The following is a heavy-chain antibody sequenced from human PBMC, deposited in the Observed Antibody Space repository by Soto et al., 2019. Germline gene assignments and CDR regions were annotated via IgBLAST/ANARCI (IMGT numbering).Heavy chain of an antibody. Sequence: SETLSLTCTVSGGSISSSSYYWGWIRQPPGKGLEWIGSIYYSGSTYYNPSLKSRVTISVDTSKNQFSLKLSSVTAADTAVYYCERHGQTYYDFWSGSKKLDNWFDPLGQLTLVTVSS. CDR3: ERHGQTYYDFWSGSKKLDNWFDP. CDR1: GGSISSSSYY. V-gene: IGHV4-39*01. CDR2: IYYSGST. D-gene: IGHD3-3*01. J-gene: IGHJ5*02.